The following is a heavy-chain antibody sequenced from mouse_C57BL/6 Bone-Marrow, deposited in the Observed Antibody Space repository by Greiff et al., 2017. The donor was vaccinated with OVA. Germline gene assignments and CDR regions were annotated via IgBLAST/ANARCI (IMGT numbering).Heavy chain of an antibody. J-gene: IGHJ2*01. CDR1: GFTFSSYA. Sequence: EVKLMESGGGLVKPGGSLKLSCAASGFTFSSYAMSWVRQTPEKRLEWVATISAGGSYTYYTDNVKGRFTISRDNAKNNLYLQMSHLKSEDTAIYYCARDIIATVGAGDFDYWGQGTTLTVSS. V-gene: IGHV5-4*01. D-gene: IGHD1-1*01. CDR2: ISAGGSYT. CDR3: ARDIIATVGAGDFDY.